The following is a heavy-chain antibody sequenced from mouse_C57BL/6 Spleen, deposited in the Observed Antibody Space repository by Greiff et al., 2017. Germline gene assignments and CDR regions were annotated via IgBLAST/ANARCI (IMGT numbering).Heavy chain of an antibody. V-gene: IGHV1-26*01. CDR2: INPNNGGT. CDR1: GYTFTDYY. Sequence: EVQLQQSGPELVKPGASVKISCKASGYTFTDYYMNWVKQSNGKSLEWIGDINPNNGGTSYNQKFKGKATLTVDKSSSTADMELRSLTSEDSAVYYCARILYRPTVYFDVWGTGTTVTVSS. CDR3: ARILYRPTVYFDV. J-gene: IGHJ1*03. D-gene: IGHD1-1*01.